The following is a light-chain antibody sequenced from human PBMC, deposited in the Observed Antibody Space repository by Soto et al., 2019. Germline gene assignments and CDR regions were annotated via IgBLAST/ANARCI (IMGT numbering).Light chain of an antibody. CDR2: WAS. CDR3: QQYYSTPPT. V-gene: IGKV4-1*01. Sequence: DIVMTQSPDSLAVSLGERATINCKSSQTLLYSSNNKNYLAWYQQKPGQPPKLLIYWASTRESGVPDRFSGSGSGTDFTLTISSLQAEAVEVYYCQQYYSTPPTFGQGTKVDI. CDR1: QTLLYSSNNKNY. J-gene: IGKJ1*01.